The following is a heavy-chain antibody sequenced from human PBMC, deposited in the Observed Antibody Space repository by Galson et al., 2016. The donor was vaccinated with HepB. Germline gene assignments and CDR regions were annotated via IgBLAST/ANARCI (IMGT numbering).Heavy chain of an antibody. Sequence: SLRLSCAASGFTFGTYGMHWVRQAPGKGLEWVGFVWYQGSNQDYGESVKGRFTISRDNSKNTLHLQMNSLRAEDTAVYYCARSGSYSYAFDIWGQGTMVTASS. J-gene: IGHJ3*02. CDR3: ARSGSYSYAFDI. CDR1: GFTFGTYG. CDR2: VWYQGSNQ. V-gene: IGHV3-33*01. D-gene: IGHD3-10*01.